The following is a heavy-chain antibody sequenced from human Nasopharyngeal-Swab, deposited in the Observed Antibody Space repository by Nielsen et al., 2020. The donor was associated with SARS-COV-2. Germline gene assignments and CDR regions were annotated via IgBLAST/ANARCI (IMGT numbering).Heavy chain of an antibody. D-gene: IGHD6-6*01. J-gene: IGHJ6*02. V-gene: IGHV3-30*18. CDR2: ISYDGSNK. CDR3: AKGEYSLRFFYYGMDV. Sequence: WIRQPPGKGLEWVAVISYDGSNKYYADSVKGRFTISGDNSKNTLYLQMNSLRAEDTAVYYCAKGEYSLRFFYYGMDVWGQGTTVTVSS.